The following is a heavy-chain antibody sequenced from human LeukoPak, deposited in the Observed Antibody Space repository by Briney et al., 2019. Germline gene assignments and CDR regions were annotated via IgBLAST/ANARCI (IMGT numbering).Heavy chain of an antibody. CDR1: GGTLSSYA. Sequence: GASVKVSCKASGGTLSSYAISWVRQAPGQGLEWMGRIIPILGIANYAQKFQGRVTITADKSTSTAYMELSSLRSEDTAVYYCARSNYYDSSGHAVPPPVTDYWGQGTLVTVSS. V-gene: IGHV1-69*04. CDR2: IIPILGIA. J-gene: IGHJ4*02. CDR3: ARSNYYDSSGHAVPPPVTDY. D-gene: IGHD3-22*01.